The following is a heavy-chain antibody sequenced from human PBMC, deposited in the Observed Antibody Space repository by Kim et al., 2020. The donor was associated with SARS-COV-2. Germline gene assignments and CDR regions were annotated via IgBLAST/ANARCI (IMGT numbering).Heavy chain of an antibody. Sequence: ASVKVSCKASGYTFTSYAMHWVRQAPGQRLEWMGWINAGNGNTKYSQKFQGRVTITRDTSASTAYMELSSLRSEDTAVYYCARVLNPPHCSGGSCYYYGMDVWGQGTTVTVSS. J-gene: IGHJ6*02. V-gene: IGHV1-3*01. CDR1: GYTFTSYA. CDR3: ARVLNPPHCSGGSCYYYGMDV. CDR2: INAGNGNT. D-gene: IGHD2-15*01.